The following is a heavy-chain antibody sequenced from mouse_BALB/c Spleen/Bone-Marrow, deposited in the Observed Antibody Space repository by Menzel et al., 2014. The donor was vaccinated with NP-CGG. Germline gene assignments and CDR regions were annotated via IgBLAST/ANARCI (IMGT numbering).Heavy chain of an antibody. V-gene: IGHV1S81*02. Sequence: VQLQQSGAELVKPGASVKLSCKASGYTFTSYYIYWVKPRPGQGLEWIGEINPSNSGTNFNEKFKSKATLTVDKSSSTAYMQLSSLTSEDSAVYYCTRSNGNWFAYWGQGTLVTVSA. CDR2: INPSNSGT. CDR1: GYTFTSYY. CDR3: TRSNGNWFAY. D-gene: IGHD2-1*01. J-gene: IGHJ3*01.